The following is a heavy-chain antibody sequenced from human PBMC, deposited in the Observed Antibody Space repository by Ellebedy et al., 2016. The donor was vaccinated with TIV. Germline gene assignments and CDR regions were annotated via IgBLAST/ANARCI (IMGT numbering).Heavy chain of an antibody. CDR2: ISDSGANT. CDR3: ARDPVGVGPAFDV. J-gene: IGHJ3*01. D-gene: IGHD4-23*01. Sequence: PGESLKISCVASGFTFSNSWMSWVRQAPGKGLEWVSTISDSGANTYFPDSVKGRFTISRDNSRNTVYLQMNNLRAEDTAIYYCARDPVGVGPAFDVWGQGTMVTVSS. CDR1: GFTFSNSW. V-gene: IGHV3-23*01.